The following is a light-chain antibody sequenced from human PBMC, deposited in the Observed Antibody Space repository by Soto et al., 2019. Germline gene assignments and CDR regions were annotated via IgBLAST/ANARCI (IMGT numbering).Light chain of an antibody. Sequence: DIVMTQSPDSLAVSLGERATINCKSSQSVLYSSNNKNYLAWYQQKPGQPPKLLIYWASTRESGVPDRFSGSGSGTDFTLTISGLQPEDFATYCCQQSYSYPSFGQGTRLEIK. J-gene: IGKJ5*01. CDR1: QSVLYSSNNKNY. V-gene: IGKV4-1*01. CDR2: WAS. CDR3: QQSYSYPS.